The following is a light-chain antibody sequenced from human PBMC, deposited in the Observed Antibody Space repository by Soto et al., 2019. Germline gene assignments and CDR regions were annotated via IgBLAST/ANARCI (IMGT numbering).Light chain of an antibody. CDR1: GSDLGSYNL. CDR2: EAT. V-gene: IGLV2-23*01. CDR3: SSYAGYTTFVV. J-gene: IGLJ2*01. Sequence: QSALTQPASVSGSPGHSITISCTGSGSDLGSYNLVSWYQQHPGKAPKLMIYEATKRPSGVSFRFSGSKSGNTASLTISRLQAEDEAIYYCSSYAGYTTFVVFGGGTKLTVL.